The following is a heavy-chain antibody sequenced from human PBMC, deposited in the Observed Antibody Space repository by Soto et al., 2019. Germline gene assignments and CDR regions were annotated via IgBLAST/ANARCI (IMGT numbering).Heavy chain of an antibody. D-gene: IGHD1-20*01. CDR2: INAGNGNT. V-gene: IGHV1-3*01. Sequence: ASVKVSCKASGYTFTSYAMHWVRQAPGQRLEWMGWINAGNGNTKYSQKFQGGVTITRDTSASTAYMELSSLRSEDTAVYYCARGGYNWNPFDYWGQGTLVTVSS. J-gene: IGHJ4*02. CDR3: ARGGYNWNPFDY. CDR1: GYTFTSYA.